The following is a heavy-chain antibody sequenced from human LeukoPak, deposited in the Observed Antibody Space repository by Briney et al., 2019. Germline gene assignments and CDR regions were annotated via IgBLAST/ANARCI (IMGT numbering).Heavy chain of an antibody. D-gene: IGHD3-10*01. V-gene: IGHV4-31*03. Sequence: SETLSLSCTVSGGSINSGGYYWSWIRQHPGKGLEWIVYIYNTGSTYYFPCLKSRVTISLDTSKNQFSLKLGSVTAADTAVYYCARTSPYNYGSGNSQYFDYWGQGTLVTVSS. J-gene: IGHJ4*02. CDR2: IYNTGST. CDR1: GGSINSGGYY. CDR3: ARTSPYNYGSGNSQYFDY.